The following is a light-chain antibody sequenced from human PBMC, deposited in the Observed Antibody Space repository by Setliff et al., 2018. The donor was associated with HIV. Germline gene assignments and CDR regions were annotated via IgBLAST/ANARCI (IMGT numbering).Light chain of an antibody. Sequence: QSALTQPASVSGSPGQSITISCTGTRSDVGAYNYVSWSQQHPDKAPKLLIYEVTNRPSGVSNRFPGSKSGTTASLTISGLQAEDEAVYFCSSYRCGSTLFVLGPGTKVTV. CDR3: SSYRCGSTLFV. V-gene: IGLV2-14*01. CDR2: EVT. J-gene: IGLJ1*01. CDR1: RSDVGAYNY.